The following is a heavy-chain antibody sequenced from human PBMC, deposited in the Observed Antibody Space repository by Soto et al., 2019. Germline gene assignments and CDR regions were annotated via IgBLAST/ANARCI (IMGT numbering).Heavy chain of an antibody. V-gene: IGHV3-23*01. CDR3: AKERNDFWSGTTGGFDH. J-gene: IGHJ4*02. Sequence: VGSLRLSCAASGFTFSSYSMSWVRQAPGKGLDWVSGISGSGGTTYYADSVKGRFTISRDNPKNTVFVQMNSLRPEDTAIYYCAKERNDFWSGTTGGFDHWGQGLLVTVS. CDR1: GFTFSSYS. CDR2: ISGSGGTT. D-gene: IGHD3-3*01.